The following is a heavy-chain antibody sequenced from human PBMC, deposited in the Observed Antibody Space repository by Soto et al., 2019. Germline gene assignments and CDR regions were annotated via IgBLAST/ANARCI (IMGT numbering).Heavy chain of an antibody. CDR2: INHSGST. D-gene: IGHD2-15*01. J-gene: IGHJ4*02. V-gene: IGHV4-34*01. Sequence: QVQLQQWGAGLLKPSETLSLTCAVYGGSFSGYYWSWIRQPPGKGLEWIGEINHSGSTNYNPSLKSRVTISVDTSKNQFSLKLSSVTAADTAVYYCARGQKGPLRDCSGGSCYFDYWGQGTLVTVSS. CDR3: ARGQKGPLRDCSGGSCYFDY. CDR1: GGSFSGYY.